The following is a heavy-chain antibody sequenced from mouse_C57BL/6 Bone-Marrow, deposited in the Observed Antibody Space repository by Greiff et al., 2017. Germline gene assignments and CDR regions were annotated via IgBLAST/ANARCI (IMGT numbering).Heavy chain of an antibody. CDR2: INPNNGGT. CDR1: GYTFTDYY. J-gene: IGHJ1*03. V-gene: IGHV1-26*01. Sequence: EVQLQQSGPELVKPGASVKISCKASGYTFTDYYMNWVKQSHGKSLEWIGDINPNNGGTSYNQKFKGKATLTVDKSSSTAYMELRSLTSEDSAVYYWAREGGDFDVWGTGTTVTVSS. CDR3: AREGGDFDV.